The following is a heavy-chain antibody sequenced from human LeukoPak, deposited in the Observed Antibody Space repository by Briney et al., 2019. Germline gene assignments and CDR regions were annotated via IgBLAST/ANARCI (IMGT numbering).Heavy chain of an antibody. CDR3: AREAVVPAAILGWFDP. D-gene: IGHD2-2*02. Sequence: SETLSLTCTVSGGSISSYYWSWIRQPPGKGLEWIGRIYTSGSTNYNPSLKSRVTMSVDTSKNQFSLKLSSVTAADTAVYYCAREAVVPAAILGWFDPWGQGTLVTVSS. V-gene: IGHV4-4*07. CDR2: IYTSGST. J-gene: IGHJ5*02. CDR1: GGSISSYY.